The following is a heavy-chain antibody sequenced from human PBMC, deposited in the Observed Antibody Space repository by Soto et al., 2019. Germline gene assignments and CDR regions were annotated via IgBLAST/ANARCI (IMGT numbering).Heavy chain of an antibody. V-gene: IGHV4-31*03. J-gene: IGHJ3*01. Sequence: QVQLQESGPGLVRPSQTLSLTCTVSAGSISTINYYWSWIRQHPEKGLEWIGYISYSGSTFYHSSVIRRVTIALDASQKQFPLTLPSVTAADTAVYYCARSAKWDGFDPWGQGTMVTVSS. CDR1: AGSISTINYY. CDR3: ARSAKWDGFDP. CDR2: ISYSGST. D-gene: IGHD2-8*01.